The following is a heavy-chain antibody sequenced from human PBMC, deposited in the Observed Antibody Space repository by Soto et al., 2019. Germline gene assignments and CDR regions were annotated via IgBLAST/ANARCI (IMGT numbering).Heavy chain of an antibody. CDR2: SIPIFGTA. V-gene: IGHV1-69*12. J-gene: IGHJ4*02. D-gene: IGHD4-17*01. Sequence: QVQLVQSGAEVKKPGSAVKVSCKASAGSFSSYAISWMQQAPGKGLEWMGGSIPIFGTANYAQKFQGRVTITADESTSTAYMELSSLRSEDTAVYYCARVDYGGNSSSSVYWGQGNLVTVSS. CDR3: ARVDYGGNSSSSVY. CDR1: AGSFSSYA.